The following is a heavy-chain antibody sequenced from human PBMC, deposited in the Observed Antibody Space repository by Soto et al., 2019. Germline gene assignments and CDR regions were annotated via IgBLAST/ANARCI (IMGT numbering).Heavy chain of an antibody. D-gene: IGHD1-26*01. CDR1: GGSISSYY. CDR3: ARHASGELWDAFDI. CDR2: IYNSGST. V-gene: IGHV4-59*08. Sequence: SETLSLTCTVSGGSISSYYWSWIRQPPGKRLEWIGYIYNSGSTNYNPSLKSRVTIPVDTSKNQFSLKLSSVTAADTAVYYCARHASGELWDAFDIWGQGTIVTVSS. J-gene: IGHJ3*02.